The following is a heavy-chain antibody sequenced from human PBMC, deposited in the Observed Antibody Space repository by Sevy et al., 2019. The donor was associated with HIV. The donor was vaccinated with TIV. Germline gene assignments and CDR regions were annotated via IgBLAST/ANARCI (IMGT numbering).Heavy chain of an antibody. V-gene: IGHV3-30-3*01. D-gene: IGHD1-26*01. J-gene: IGHJ4*02. CDR2: ISYDGSNK. CDR3: ARDRGGGYWEGFDY. CDR1: GFTFSSYA. Sequence: GGSLRLSCAASGFTFSSYAMHWVRQAPGKGLEWVAVISYDGSNKYYADSVKGRFTISRDNSKNTLYLQMNSLRAEDTAVYYCARDRGGGYWEGFDYWGQGTLVTVSS.